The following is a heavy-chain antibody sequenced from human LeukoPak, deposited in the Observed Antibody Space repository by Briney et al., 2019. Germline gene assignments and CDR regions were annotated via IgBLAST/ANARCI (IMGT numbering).Heavy chain of an antibody. D-gene: IGHD4-17*01. CDR2: INPSGGST. CDR3: ARDRERWTTTTSGYHDYHYYTDV. CDR1: GYTFTSYY. Sequence: WASVKVSCKASGYTFTSYYMHWVRQAPGQGLEWMGIINPSGGSTSYAQKFQGRVTMTRDTSTSTVYMELSSLRSEDTAVYYCARDRERWTTTTSGYHDYHYYTDVWGKGTTVTVSS. V-gene: IGHV1-46*01. J-gene: IGHJ6*03.